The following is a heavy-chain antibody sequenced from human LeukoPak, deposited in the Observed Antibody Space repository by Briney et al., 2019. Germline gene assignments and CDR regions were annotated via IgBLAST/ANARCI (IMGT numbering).Heavy chain of an antibody. CDR2: ISSSGSTI. D-gene: IGHD3-10*02. J-gene: IGHJ6*03. CDR1: GFTFSNAW. CDR3: AELGITMIGGV. V-gene: IGHV3-11*04. Sequence: GGSLRLSCAASGFTFSNAWMSWVRQAPGKGLEWVAYISSSGSTIYYADSVKGRFTISRDNAKNSLYLQMNSLRAEDTAVYYCAELGITMIGGVWGKGTTVTISS.